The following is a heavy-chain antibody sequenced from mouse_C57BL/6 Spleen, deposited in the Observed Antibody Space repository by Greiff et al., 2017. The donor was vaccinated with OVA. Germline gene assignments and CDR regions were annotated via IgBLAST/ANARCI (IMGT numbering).Heavy chain of an antibody. CDR2: IHPNSGST. Sequence: VKLQQPGAELVKPGASVKLSCKASGYTFTSYWMHWVKQRPGQGLEWIGMIHPNSGSTNYNEKFKSKSTLTVDKSSSTAYMHLSSLTSEDSAVYYCAKSFSTTVVANWGKGTSVTVSS. CDR1: GYTFTSYW. V-gene: IGHV1-64*01. D-gene: IGHD1-1*01. J-gene: IGHJ4*01. CDR3: AKSFSTTVVAN.